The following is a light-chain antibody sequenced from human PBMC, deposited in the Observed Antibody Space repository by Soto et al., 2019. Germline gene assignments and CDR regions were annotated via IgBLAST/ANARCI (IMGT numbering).Light chain of an antibody. CDR2: SAS. V-gene: IGKV3-15*01. CDR3: QQGHNWPLT. Sequence: EIVMTQSPATLSVSPGERATLSCRASQSISTELAWYQQKPGQPPRLLNYSASTRATGVPARFTGSGSGSEFTLTISGLQSEDFAVYYCQQGHNWPLTFGQGTRLEI. CDR1: QSISTE. J-gene: IGKJ2*01.